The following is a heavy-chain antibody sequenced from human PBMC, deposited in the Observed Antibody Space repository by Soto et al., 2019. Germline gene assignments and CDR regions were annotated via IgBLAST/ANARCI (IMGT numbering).Heavy chain of an antibody. D-gene: IGHD3-22*01. J-gene: IGHJ2*01. CDR3: AREYYYDSSGIGSAP. Sequence: KGLEWIGYIYSSGSPHHNPSLKSRVIISEDRSKNQIYLKLNSVTAADTAVYYCAREYYYDSSGIGSAPWRRGTLVIVSS. V-gene: IGHV4-59*01. CDR2: IYSSGSP.